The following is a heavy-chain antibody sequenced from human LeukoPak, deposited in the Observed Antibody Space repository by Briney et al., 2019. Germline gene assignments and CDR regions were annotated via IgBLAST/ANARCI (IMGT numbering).Heavy chain of an antibody. J-gene: IGHJ5*02. V-gene: IGHV4-61*01. D-gene: IGHD3-22*01. CDR1: GGSVSSGSYH. CDR3: ARSTYYYDSSGYS. Sequence: SETLSLTCTVSGGSVSSGSYHWSWIRQPPGKGLEWIGYIYYSGSTNYNPSLKSRVTISVDTSKNQFSLKLSSVTAADTAVYYCARSTYYYDSSGYSWGQGTLVTVSS. CDR2: IYYSGST.